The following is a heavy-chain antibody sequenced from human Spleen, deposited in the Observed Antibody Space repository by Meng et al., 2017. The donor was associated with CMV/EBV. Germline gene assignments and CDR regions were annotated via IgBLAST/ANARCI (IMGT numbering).Heavy chain of an antibody. V-gene: IGHV3-23*01. CDR3: AKSGAIFGVVTESFDY. D-gene: IGHD3-3*01. J-gene: IGHJ4*02. CDR1: GFTFSSYA. Sequence: GGSLRLSCAASGFTFSSYAMSWVRQAPGKGLEWVSAISGSGGSTYYADSVKGRFTISRDNSKNTLYLQMNSLRAEDTAVYYCAKSGAIFGVVTESFDYWGQGTLVTVSS. CDR2: ISGSGGST.